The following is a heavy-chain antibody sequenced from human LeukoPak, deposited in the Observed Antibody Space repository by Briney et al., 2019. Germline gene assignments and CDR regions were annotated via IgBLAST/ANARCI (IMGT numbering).Heavy chain of an antibody. D-gene: IGHD3-3*01. CDR2: IYTSGST. Sequence: SETLSLTCTVSGGSISSGSYYWSWIRQPAGKGLEWIGRIYTSGSTNYNPSLRSRVTISVDTSKNQFSLKLSSVTAADTAVYYCAREVVSIFGVVIVFRAFDIWGQGTMVTVSS. J-gene: IGHJ3*02. V-gene: IGHV4-61*02. CDR1: GGSISSGSYY. CDR3: AREVVSIFGVVIVFRAFDI.